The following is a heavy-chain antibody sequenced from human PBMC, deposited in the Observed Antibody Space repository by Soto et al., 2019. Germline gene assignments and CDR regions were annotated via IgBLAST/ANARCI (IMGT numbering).Heavy chain of an antibody. V-gene: IGHV3-53*01. J-gene: IGHJ6*02. CDR2: IYRGGTT. CDR1: WFTVSSNF. D-gene: IGHD3-10*01. CDR3: ARDLNYGSGSDEGMDV. Sequence: GGSLRVWCRAAWFTVSSNFMNWVRHSPGKRLEWVSVIYRGGTTSYADSVDVRFTISRDNNKNTVYLQVNRLKAEDTDVYYCARDLNYGSGSDEGMDVWGQGATVTVSS.